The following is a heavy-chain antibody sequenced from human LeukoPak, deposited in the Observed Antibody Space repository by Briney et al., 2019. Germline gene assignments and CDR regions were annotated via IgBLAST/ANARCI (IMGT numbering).Heavy chain of an antibody. CDR1: GGSISSYY. CDR3: ARGTALVAPDYFDY. D-gene: IGHD5-18*01. V-gene: IGHV4-59*01. Sequence: SETLSLTCTVSGGSISSYYWSWVRQPPGKGLEWIGYVNYSGSTNYNPSLKSRVTISVDTSKNQFSLKLSSVTAADTAVYYCARGTALVAPDYFDYWGQGTLVTVSS. CDR2: VNYSGST. J-gene: IGHJ4*02.